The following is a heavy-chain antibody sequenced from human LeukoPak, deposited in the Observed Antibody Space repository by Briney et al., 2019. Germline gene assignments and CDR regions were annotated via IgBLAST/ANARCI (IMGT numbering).Heavy chain of an antibody. CDR3: VKKKPPGIAVAGLFDY. D-gene: IGHD6-19*01. J-gene: IGHJ4*02. Sequence: GGSLRLSCSASGFTFSTYAMHWVRQAPGKGLECVSAISTNVGSTYYADSVKGRFTISKDNSKNTLLLQMSRLRGEDTAVYYCVKKKPPGIAVAGLFDYWGQGTLVTVSS. CDR1: GFTFSTYA. V-gene: IGHV3-64D*06. CDR2: ISTNVGST.